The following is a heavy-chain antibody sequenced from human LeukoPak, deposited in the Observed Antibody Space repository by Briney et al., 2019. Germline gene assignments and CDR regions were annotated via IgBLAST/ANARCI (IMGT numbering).Heavy chain of an antibody. D-gene: IGHD1-26*01. V-gene: IGHV3-23*01. CDR2: IRGSNNNT. J-gene: IGHJ5*02. Sequence: PGGSLRLSCVASGLTFSSYAMTWVRQAPGHGLEWVSTIRGSNNNTHYAASVKGRFTISRDNTKNTLYLQMNSLRAEDTALYYCAALLESGSWGQGTLVTVSS. CDR3: AALLESGS. CDR1: GLTFSSYA.